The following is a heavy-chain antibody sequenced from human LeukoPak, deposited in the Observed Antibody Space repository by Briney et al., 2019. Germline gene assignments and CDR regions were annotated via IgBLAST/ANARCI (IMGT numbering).Heavy chain of an antibody. CDR2: IIPILGIA. J-gene: IGHJ3*02. D-gene: IGHD3-9*01. CDR3: ARHDTNYDILTGYYIHDAFDI. CDR1: GGTFSSYA. V-gene: IGHV1-69*04. Sequence: ASVKVSCKASGGTFSSYAISWVRQAPGQGLEWMGRIIPILGIANYAQKFQGRVTITADESTSTAYMELSSLRSEDTAVYYCARHDTNYDILTGYYIHDAFDIWGQGTMVTVSS.